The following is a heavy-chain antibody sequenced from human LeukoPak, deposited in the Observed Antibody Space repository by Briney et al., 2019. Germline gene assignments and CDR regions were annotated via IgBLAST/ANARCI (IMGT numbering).Heavy chain of an antibody. CDR1: GGSISTSTYY. CDR2: MHYSGST. CDR3: ARRGRVVVPAAPDAFDI. V-gene: IGHV4-39*01. Sequence: PSETLSLTCTVSGGSISTSTYYWGWIRQPPGKGLEWIGSMHYSGSTNYNPSLKGRATISGDTSKNQFSLKLSSVTAADTAVYYCARRGRVVVPAAPDAFDIWGQGTMVSVSS. J-gene: IGHJ3*02. D-gene: IGHD2-2*01.